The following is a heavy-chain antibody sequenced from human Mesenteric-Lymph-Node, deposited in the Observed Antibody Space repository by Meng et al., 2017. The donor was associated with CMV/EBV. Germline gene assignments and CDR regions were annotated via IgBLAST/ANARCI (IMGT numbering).Heavy chain of an antibody. Sequence: GESLKISCAASGFTFSNSDMNWVRQAPGKGLEWVSGVSWNGSRTHYADSVKGRFTISRDNAKNSLYLQMNSLRAEDTALYYCARAGGSGSYSGIDYWGQGTLVTVSS. V-gene: IGHV3-19*01. J-gene: IGHJ4*02. CDR1: GFTFSNSD. D-gene: IGHD1-26*01. CDR2: VSWNGSRT. CDR3: ARAGGSGSYSGIDY.